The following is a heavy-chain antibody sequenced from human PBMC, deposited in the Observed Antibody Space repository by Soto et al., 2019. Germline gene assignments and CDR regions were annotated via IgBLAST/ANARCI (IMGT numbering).Heavy chain of an antibody. CDR1: GYTFTGYY. J-gene: IGHJ4*02. CDR2: INPNSGGT. D-gene: IGHD3-9*01. Sequence: ASVKVSCKASGYTFTGYYMHWVRQAPGQGLEWMGWINPNSGGTNYAQKFQGWVTMTRDTSIRTAYMELSRLRSDDTAVYYCARGYDILTGYLYYFDYWGQGTLVTVSS. V-gene: IGHV1-2*04. CDR3: ARGYDILTGYLYYFDY.